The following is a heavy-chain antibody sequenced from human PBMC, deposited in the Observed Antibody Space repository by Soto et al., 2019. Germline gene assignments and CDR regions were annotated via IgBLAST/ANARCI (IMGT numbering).Heavy chain of an antibody. V-gene: IGHV1-69*05. J-gene: IGHJ5*02. CDR2: IIPIFGTA. Sequence: GASVKFSCKASGGTFSSYAISWVRQAPGQGLEWMGGIIPIFGTANYAQKFQGRVTITRDTSASTAYMELSSLTSEDTAVYYCARDHSSGWGNWFDPWGQGTLVTVS. CDR1: GGTFSSYA. D-gene: IGHD6-19*01. CDR3: ARDHSSGWGNWFDP.